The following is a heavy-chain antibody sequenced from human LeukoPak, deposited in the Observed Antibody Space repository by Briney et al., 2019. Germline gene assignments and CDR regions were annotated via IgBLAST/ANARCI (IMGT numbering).Heavy chain of an antibody. CDR1: GGSISSSSYY. J-gene: IGHJ3*02. V-gene: IGHV4-39*01. CDR3: ARRLRDAFDI. Sequence: PSETLSLTCTVSGGSISSSSYYWGWIRQPPGKGLEWIVSIYYSGSTYYNPSLKSRVTISVDTSKNQFSLKLSSVTAADTAVYYCARRLRDAFDIWGQGTMVTVSS. D-gene: IGHD3-10*01. CDR2: IYYSGST.